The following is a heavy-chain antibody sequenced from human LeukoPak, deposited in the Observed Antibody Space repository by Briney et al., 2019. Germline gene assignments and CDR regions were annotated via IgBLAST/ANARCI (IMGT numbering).Heavy chain of an antibody. V-gene: IGHV3-30*18. J-gene: IGHJ4*02. CDR1: GFTFSSYG. D-gene: IGHD5-18*01. CDR3: AKGFTAFEY. Sequence: TGGSLRLSCAASGFTFSSYGMHWVRQAPGKGLEWVAVISYDGSNKYYADSVKGRFTISRDNSNNTLYLQMNSLRAEDTAVFYCAKGFTAFEYWGQGTLVTVSS. CDR2: ISYDGSNK.